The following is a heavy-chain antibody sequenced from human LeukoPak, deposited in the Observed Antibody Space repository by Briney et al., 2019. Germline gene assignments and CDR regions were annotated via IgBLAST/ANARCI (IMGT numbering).Heavy chain of an antibody. Sequence: PGGSLRLPCAASAFTFSDYSMNWVRQAPGKGLEWISYISGRSSTIYYADSVRGRFTISRDNAKNSMYLQMNSLRAEGTAVYYCARDRLTSGSYFFDYWGQGTLVTVSS. CDR1: AFTFSDYS. J-gene: IGHJ4*02. V-gene: IGHV3-48*01. CDR3: ARDRLTSGSYFFDY. CDR2: ISGRSSTI. D-gene: IGHD1-26*01.